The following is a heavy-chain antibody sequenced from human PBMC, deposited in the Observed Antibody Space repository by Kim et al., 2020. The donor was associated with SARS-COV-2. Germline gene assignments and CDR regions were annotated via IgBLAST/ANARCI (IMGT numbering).Heavy chain of an antibody. D-gene: IGHD5-18*01. CDR1: GYTFSSYG. CDR3: ARDHRDTVMIRAYGMDV. V-gene: IGHV1-18*01. J-gene: IGHJ6*02. CDR2: ISAYNGNT. Sequence: ASVKVSCKASGYTFSSYGISWVRQAPGQGLEWMGWISAYNGNTNYTQKFQGRVTMTTDTSTSTAYMELRSLRSDDTALYYCARDHRDTVMIRAYGMDVWGQGTTVTVSS.